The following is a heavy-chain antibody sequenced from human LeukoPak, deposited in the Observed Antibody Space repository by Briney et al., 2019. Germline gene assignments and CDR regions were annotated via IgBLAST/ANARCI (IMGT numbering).Heavy chain of an antibody. CDR1: GGSISSSGYY. CDR3: ASPKGLGSGWQRTSSFDY. J-gene: IGHJ4*02. V-gene: IGHV4-39*07. D-gene: IGHD6-19*01. CDR2: IYYSGST. Sequence: SETLSLTCTVSGGSISSSGYYWGWIRQPPGKGLEWIGSIYYSGSTYYNPSLKSRVTISVDTSKNQFSLKLSSVTAADTAVYYCASPKGLGSGWQRTSSFDYWGQGTLVTVSS.